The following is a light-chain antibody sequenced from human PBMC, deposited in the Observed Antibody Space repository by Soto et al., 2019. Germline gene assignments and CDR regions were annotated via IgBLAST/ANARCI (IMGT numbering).Light chain of an antibody. CDR2: DNN. J-gene: IGLJ2*01. Sequence: QSALTQPPSVSAAPGQKVTISCSGSSSNIGNNYVSWYQHLPGTAPKLLIYDNNQRPSGIPDRFSGSKSGTSATLAITGLQTGDEADYYCGTWDTSLTAVVFGGGTKLTVL. V-gene: IGLV1-51*01. CDR3: GTWDTSLTAVV. CDR1: SSNIGNNY.